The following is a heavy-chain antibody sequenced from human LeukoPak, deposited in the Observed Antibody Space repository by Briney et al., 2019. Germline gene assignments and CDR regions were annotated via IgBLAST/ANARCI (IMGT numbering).Heavy chain of an antibody. J-gene: IGHJ4*02. CDR3: AKAYYYYDSSGYYFFDY. CDR1: GFTFSSYV. Sequence: GGSLRLSCAASGFTFSSYVMHWVRQAPGKGLQWVAVISSDGRYKYFADSVKGRFTISGDNSKNTLYLQMNSLRAEDTAVYYCAKAYYYYDSSGYYFFDYWGQGTLVTVSS. D-gene: IGHD3-22*01. V-gene: IGHV3-30*04. CDR2: ISSDGRYK.